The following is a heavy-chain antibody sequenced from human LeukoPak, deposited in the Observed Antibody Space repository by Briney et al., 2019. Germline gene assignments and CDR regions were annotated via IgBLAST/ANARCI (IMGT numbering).Heavy chain of an antibody. CDR1: GFTFSSYA. Sequence: PGGSLRLSCAASGFTFSSYAVSWVRQAPGKGLEWVSAISGSGGSTYYADSVKGRFTISRDNSKNTLYLQMNSLRAEDTAVYYCAKDGAYYDSRLFDYWGQGTLVTVSS. D-gene: IGHD3-22*01. CDR3: AKDGAYYDSRLFDY. J-gene: IGHJ4*02. V-gene: IGHV3-23*01. CDR2: ISGSGGST.